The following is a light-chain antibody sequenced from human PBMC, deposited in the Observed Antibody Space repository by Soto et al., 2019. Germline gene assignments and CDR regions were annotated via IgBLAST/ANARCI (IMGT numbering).Light chain of an antibody. CDR1: QSVSSH. J-gene: IGKJ5*01. Sequence: EIVLTQSPATLSLSPGERATVSCRASQSVSSHLAWYQQKRGQAPRLLIYDASSRATGIPARFSGSGSGTDFTLNISSLEPEDVVVYDCQQGGNWPLTFGQGTRLEIK. V-gene: IGKV3-11*01. CDR2: DAS. CDR3: QQGGNWPLT.